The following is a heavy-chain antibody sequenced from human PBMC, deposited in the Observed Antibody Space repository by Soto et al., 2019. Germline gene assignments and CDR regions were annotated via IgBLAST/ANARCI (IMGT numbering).Heavy chain of an antibody. CDR2: IYYSGST. Sequence: PSETLSLTCTVSGGSISSSSYYWGWIRQPPGKGLEWIGSIYYSGSTYYNPSLKSRVTISVDTSTSQFSLKLSSVTAADTAVYYCARHELIAAAASSGYYYGMDVWGQGTTVTVSS. D-gene: IGHD6-13*01. CDR3: ARHELIAAAASSGYYYGMDV. CDR1: GGSISSSSYY. J-gene: IGHJ6*02. V-gene: IGHV4-39*01.